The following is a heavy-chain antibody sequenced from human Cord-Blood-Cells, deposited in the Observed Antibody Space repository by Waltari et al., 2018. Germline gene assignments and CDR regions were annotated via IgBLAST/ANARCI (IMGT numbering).Heavy chain of an antibody. V-gene: IGHV1-58*01. CDR3: AAGFLTGTTWFDP. D-gene: IGHD1-7*01. CDR1: VFTFTSSA. J-gene: IGHJ5*02. Sequence: QMQLVQSGPEVKKPGTSVKVSCKASVFTFTSSAVQWVRQARGQRLEWIGWIVVGSGNTNYAQRFRERVTIAWDMATSKCYTEVSSLRSADTAAYYCAAGFLTGTTWFDPWGQGTLVTVSS. CDR2: IVVGSGNT.